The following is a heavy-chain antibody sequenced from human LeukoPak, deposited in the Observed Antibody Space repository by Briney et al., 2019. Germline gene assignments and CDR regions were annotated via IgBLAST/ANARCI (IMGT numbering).Heavy chain of an antibody. J-gene: IGHJ5*02. Sequence: GGSLRLSCAASGFTFSSYWMSWVRQAPGKGLEWVANIKQDGSEKYYVDSVKGRFTISRDNAKNSLYLQMNSLRAEDTAVYYCAKVPVAGTFRWFDPWGQGTLVTVSS. CDR2: IKQDGSEK. V-gene: IGHV3-7*03. D-gene: IGHD6-19*01. CDR1: GFTFSSYW. CDR3: AKVPVAGTFRWFDP.